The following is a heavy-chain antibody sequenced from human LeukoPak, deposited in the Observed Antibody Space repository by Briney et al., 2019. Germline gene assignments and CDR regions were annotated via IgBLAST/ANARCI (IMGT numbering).Heavy chain of an antibody. V-gene: IGHV3-30-3*01. J-gene: IGHJ5*02. D-gene: IGHD3-10*01. CDR1: GFTFSRSA. Sequence: GGSLRLSCAASGFTFSRSAMHWVRQAPGKGLEWVAVISYDGSSEHYTDSVKGRFTISRDNSKSTLYLQMSSLRAEDTAVYYCAKEARSGSGSYYNPWGQGTLVTVSS. CDR2: ISYDGSSE. CDR3: AKEARSGSGSYYNP.